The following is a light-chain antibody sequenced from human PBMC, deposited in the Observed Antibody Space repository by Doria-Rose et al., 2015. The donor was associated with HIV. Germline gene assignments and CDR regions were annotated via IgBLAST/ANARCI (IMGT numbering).Light chain of an antibody. V-gene: IGKV1-17*03. CDR2: DTS. J-gene: IGKJ1*01. CDR3: LQHNSYNRT. Sequence: TQSPSAMSASVGDRVTITCRASHDISNYLAWYQQKPGKAPKRLIYDTSSLHSGVPSRFSGSGSGTEFTLTISSLQPEDFATYYCLQHNSYNRTVGQGTKLDSK. CDR1: HDISNY.